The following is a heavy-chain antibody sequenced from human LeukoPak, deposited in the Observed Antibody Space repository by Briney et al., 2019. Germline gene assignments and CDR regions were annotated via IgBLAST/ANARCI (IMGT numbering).Heavy chain of an antibody. Sequence: SETLSLTCTVSGGSISSYYWSWIRQPAGEGLEWIGRIYTSGSTNYNPSLKSRVTMSVDTSKNQFSLKLSSVTAADTAVYYCARGAQYYDILTGYSDDAFDIWGQGTMVTVSS. J-gene: IGHJ3*02. CDR3: ARGAQYYDILTGYSDDAFDI. CDR2: IYTSGST. V-gene: IGHV4-4*07. CDR1: GGSISSYY. D-gene: IGHD3-9*01.